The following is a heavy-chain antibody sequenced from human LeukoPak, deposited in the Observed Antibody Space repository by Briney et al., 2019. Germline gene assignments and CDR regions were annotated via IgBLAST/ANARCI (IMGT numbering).Heavy chain of an antibody. D-gene: IGHD3-22*01. V-gene: IGHV4-59*01. CDR1: GGSISSYY. J-gene: IGHJ4*02. Sequence: MPSETLSLTCTVSGGSISSYYWSWIRQPPGKGLEWIGYIYCSGSTNYNPSLQSRVTISVDTSKNQFSLKLSSVTAADTAVYYCARGYHDFSGYWLSYFDYWGQGTLVTVSS. CDR2: IYCSGST. CDR3: ARGYHDFSGYWLSYFDY.